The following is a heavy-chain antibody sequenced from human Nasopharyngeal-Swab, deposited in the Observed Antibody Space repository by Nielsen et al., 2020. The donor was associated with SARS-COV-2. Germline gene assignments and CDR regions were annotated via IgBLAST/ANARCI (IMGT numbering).Heavy chain of an antibody. CDR3: ARGSGWNDLGWFDP. V-gene: IGHV7-4-1*02. CDR1: GYTFTSYA. Sequence: ASVKVSCKASGYTFTSYAMNWVRQAPGQGLAWMGWINTNTGNPTYAQGFTGRFVFSLDTSVSTAYLQISSLKAEDTAVYYCARGSGWNDLGWFDPWGQGTLVTVSS. D-gene: IGHD1-1*01. CDR2: INTNTGNP. J-gene: IGHJ5*02.